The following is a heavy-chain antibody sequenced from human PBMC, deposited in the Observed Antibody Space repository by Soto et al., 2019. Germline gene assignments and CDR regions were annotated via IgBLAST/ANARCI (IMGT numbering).Heavy chain of an antibody. CDR3: ARVRFGSGDYFDY. CDR1: GFTFSDYY. Sequence: PGGSLRLSCAASGFTFSDYYMSWIRQAPGKGLEWVSYISSSSSYTNYADSVKGRFTISRDNAKNSLYLQMNSLRAEDTAVYYCARVRFGSGDYFDYWGQGTLVTVSS. V-gene: IGHV3-11*06. CDR2: ISSSSSYT. J-gene: IGHJ4*02. D-gene: IGHD3-3*01.